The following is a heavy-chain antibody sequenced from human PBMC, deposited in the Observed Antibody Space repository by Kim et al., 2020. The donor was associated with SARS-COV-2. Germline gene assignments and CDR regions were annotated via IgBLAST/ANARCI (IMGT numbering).Heavy chain of an antibody. Sequence: SETLSLTCTVSGGSISSYYWSWIRQPPGKGLEWIGYIYYSGSTNYNPSLKSRVTISVDTSKNQFSLKLSSVTAADTAVYYCARDRRTVGASNWFDPWGQG. J-gene: IGHJ5*02. D-gene: IGHD1-26*01. CDR2: IYYSGST. CDR3: ARDRRTVGASNWFDP. V-gene: IGHV4-59*13. CDR1: GGSISSYY.